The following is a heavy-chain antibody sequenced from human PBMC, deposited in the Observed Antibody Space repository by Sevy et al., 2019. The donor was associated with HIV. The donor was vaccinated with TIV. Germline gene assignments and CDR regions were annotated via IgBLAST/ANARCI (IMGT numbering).Heavy chain of an antibody. Sequence: GGSLRLSCAASGFTFDDYAMHWVRQAPGKGLEWVSGISWNSGSIGYADSVKGRFTISRDNAKNSLYLQMNSLRAEDTALYYCAKDRRVRGVITNWFDPWGQRTLVTVSS. CDR3: AKDRRVRGVITNWFDP. J-gene: IGHJ5*02. V-gene: IGHV3-9*01. CDR2: ISWNSGSI. CDR1: GFTFDDYA. D-gene: IGHD3-10*01.